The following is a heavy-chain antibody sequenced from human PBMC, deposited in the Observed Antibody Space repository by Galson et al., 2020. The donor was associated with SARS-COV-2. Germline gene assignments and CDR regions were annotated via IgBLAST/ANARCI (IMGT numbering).Heavy chain of an antibody. Sequence: SETLSLTCTVSGGSISTTSYFWGWLRQPPGKGLEWIGTIYYSGTTYYNPSLRSRVTISVDTSRNQFSLKLNSVTAADTAVYYCARRGGTGTTQHFDLWGRGTLVTVSS. CDR1: GGSISTTSYF. V-gene: IGHV4-39*01. J-gene: IGHJ2*01. CDR2: IYYSGTT. CDR3: ARRGGTGTTQHFDL. D-gene: IGHD4-17*01.